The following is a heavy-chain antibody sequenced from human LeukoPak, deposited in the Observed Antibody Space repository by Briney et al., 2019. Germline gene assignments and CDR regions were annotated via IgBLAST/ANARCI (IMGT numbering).Heavy chain of an antibody. Sequence: GRSLKLSCAASGFTFSSYTIHWVRQAPGKGLEWVAIISYDGSNKYYADSVKGRFTISRDNSKNTLYLQMNSLRAEDTAVYYCARDYSGGYLFDYWGQGTLVTVSS. CDR3: ARDYSGGYLFDY. J-gene: IGHJ4*02. D-gene: IGHD1-26*01. CDR2: ISYDGSNK. V-gene: IGHV3-30-3*01. CDR1: GFTFSSYT.